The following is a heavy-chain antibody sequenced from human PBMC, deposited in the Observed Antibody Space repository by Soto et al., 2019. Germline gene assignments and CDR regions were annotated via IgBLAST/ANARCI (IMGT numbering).Heavy chain of an antibody. CDR3: AKGQHCSTTSCYFYFYGMDV. J-gene: IGHJ6*02. Sequence: PGGSLRLSCAASGFTFSSYAMSWVRQAPGKGLEWASAISGSGGSTYYADSVKGRFTISRDNSKNTLYLQMNSLRAEDTAVYYCAKGQHCSTTSCYFYFYGMDVWGQGTKVTV. CDR1: GFTFSSYA. CDR2: ISGSGGST. V-gene: IGHV3-23*01. D-gene: IGHD2-2*01.